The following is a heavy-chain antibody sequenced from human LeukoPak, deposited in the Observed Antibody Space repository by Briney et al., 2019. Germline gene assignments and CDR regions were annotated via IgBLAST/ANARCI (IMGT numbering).Heavy chain of an antibody. CDR1: GFTFSSYA. Sequence: GGSLRLSCAASGFTFSSYAMHWVRQAPGKGLEWVAVISYDGSNKHYADSVKGRFTISRDNSKNTLYLQMNSLRAEDTAVYYCARGYYDFWSGYYNYWGQGTLVTVSS. CDR2: ISYDGSNK. D-gene: IGHD3-3*01. CDR3: ARGYYDFWSGYYNY. V-gene: IGHV3-30-3*01. J-gene: IGHJ4*02.